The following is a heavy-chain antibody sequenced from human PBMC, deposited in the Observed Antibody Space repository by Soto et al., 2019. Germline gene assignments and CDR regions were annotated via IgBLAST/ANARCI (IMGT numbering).Heavy chain of an antibody. CDR2: ISAYNGDT. Sequence: ASVKVSCKASGYTYNAYGFSWVRQAPGQGLEWMGWISAYNGDTYYAQKVQGRVTMTTDTSTSTAYMELRSLTSDDTAVYYCARIMEQQLARPFDYWGQGTLVTVSS. CDR1: GYTYNAYG. D-gene: IGHD6-13*01. J-gene: IGHJ4*02. V-gene: IGHV1-18*01. CDR3: ARIMEQQLARPFDY.